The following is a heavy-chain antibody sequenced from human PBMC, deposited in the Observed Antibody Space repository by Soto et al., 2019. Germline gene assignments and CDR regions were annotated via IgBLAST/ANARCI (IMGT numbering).Heavy chain of an antibody. CDR1: GYSFTSYW. D-gene: IGHD6-19*01. CDR2: IDPSDSYT. CDR3: ARGYSSGWSSYYYYYYGMDV. Sequence: PGESLKISCKGSGYSFTSYWISWVRQMPGKGLEWMGRIDPSDSYTNYSPSFQGHVTISADKSISTAYLQWSSLKASDTAMYYCARGYSSGWSSYYYYYYGMDVWGQGTTATVSS. V-gene: IGHV5-10-1*01. J-gene: IGHJ6*02.